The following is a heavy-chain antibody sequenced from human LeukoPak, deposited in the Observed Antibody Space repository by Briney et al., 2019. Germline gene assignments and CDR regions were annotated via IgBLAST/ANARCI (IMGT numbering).Heavy chain of an antibody. Sequence: ASVKVSCKASGYTFTSYGINWVRQATGQGLEWMGWMNPNSGNTGYAQKFQGRVTMTRNTSISTAYMELSSLRSEDTAVYYCARVGVKYYDILTGYRNLDYWGQGTLVTVSS. D-gene: IGHD3-9*01. CDR3: ARVGVKYYDILTGYRNLDY. CDR1: GYTFTSYG. J-gene: IGHJ4*02. V-gene: IGHV1-8*01. CDR2: MNPNSGNT.